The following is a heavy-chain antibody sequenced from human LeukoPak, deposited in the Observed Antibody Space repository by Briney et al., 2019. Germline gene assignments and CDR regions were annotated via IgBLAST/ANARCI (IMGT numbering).Heavy chain of an antibody. CDR1: GGSISSYY. V-gene: IGHV4-59*01. J-gene: IGHJ4*03. Sequence: SETLSLTCTVSGGSISSYYWSWIRQPPGKGLEWIGYIYYSGSTNYNPSLKSRVTISVDTSKNQFSLKLSSVTAADTAVYYCARAYGSGSLDYWGQGTTVTVSS. CDR2: IYYSGST. CDR3: ARAYGSGSLDY. D-gene: IGHD3-10*01.